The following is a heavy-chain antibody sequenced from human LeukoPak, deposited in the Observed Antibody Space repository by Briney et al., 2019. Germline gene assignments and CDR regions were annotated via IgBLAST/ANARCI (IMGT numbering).Heavy chain of an antibody. CDR1: GFTFDDYG. Sequence: GGSLRLSCAASGFTFDDYGVSWVRQAPGQGLKWVSGINWNGGSTGYADSVKGRFTISRDNAKNSLYLQMNSLRAEDTALYYCARVRKRRLTGTTVGWFDPWGQGTLVTVSS. J-gene: IGHJ5*02. V-gene: IGHV3-20*04. CDR3: ARVRKRRLTGTTVGWFDP. D-gene: IGHD1-14*01. CDR2: INWNGGST.